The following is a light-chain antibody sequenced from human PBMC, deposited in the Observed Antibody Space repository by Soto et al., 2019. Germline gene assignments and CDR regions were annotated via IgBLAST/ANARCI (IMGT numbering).Light chain of an antibody. Sequence: DIQLTQSPSTLSASVGDRVTITCRARQSINGWLAWYQQKPGQAPNLLIYKASTLESGVPSRFSGSGFGTEFTLTVSSLQPDDFATYYCHQYHNFPRTFGQGTKVEI. V-gene: IGKV1-5*03. J-gene: IGKJ1*01. CDR2: KAS. CDR3: HQYHNFPRT. CDR1: QSINGW.